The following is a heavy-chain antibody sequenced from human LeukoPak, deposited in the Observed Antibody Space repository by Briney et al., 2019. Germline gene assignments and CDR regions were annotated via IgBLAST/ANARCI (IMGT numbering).Heavy chain of an antibody. Sequence: AGGSLRLSCAASGFTFSSYSMNWVRQAPGKGLEWVAVISYDGSNKYYADSVKGRFTISRDNSKNTLYLQMNSLRAEDTAVYYCARDLYRCFDYWGQGTLVTVSS. CDR2: ISYDGSNK. J-gene: IGHJ4*02. CDR1: GFTFSSYS. CDR3: ARDLYRCFDY. V-gene: IGHV3-30*03.